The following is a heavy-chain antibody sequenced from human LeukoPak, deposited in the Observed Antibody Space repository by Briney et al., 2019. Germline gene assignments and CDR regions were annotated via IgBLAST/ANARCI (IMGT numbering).Heavy chain of an antibody. CDR1: GYTFTSYG. D-gene: IGHD6-19*01. CDR2: ISAYNGNT. CDR3: ARDGKIAVAGTDYYYGMDV. V-gene: IGHV1-18*01. Sequence: GASVKVSCKASGYTFTSYGISWVRQAPGQGLEWMGWISAYNGNTNYAQKLQGRVTMTTDTSTSTAYMELRSLRSDDTAVYYCARDGKIAVAGTDYYYGMDVWGQGTTVTVSS. J-gene: IGHJ6*02.